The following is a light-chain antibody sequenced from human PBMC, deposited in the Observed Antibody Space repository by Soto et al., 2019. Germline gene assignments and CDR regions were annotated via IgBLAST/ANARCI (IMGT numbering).Light chain of an antibody. CDR3: QQYDNPAVT. J-gene: IGKJ4*01. Sequence: DIQMTQSPSSLSASVGDRVTITCQASQDISKYLNWYQQRPGKAPKLLIYDASSLEAGVPSRFTGSGSGTDFTFTISSLQPEDIATYYGQQYDNPAVTFGGGTKVEIK. V-gene: IGKV1-33*01. CDR2: DAS. CDR1: QDISKY.